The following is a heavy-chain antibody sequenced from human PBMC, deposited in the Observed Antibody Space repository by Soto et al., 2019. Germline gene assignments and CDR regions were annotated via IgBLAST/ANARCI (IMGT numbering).Heavy chain of an antibody. CDR3: ARINLWFGELSPYFDY. CDR2: IKQDGSEK. V-gene: IGHV3-7*03. D-gene: IGHD3-10*01. J-gene: IGHJ4*02. Sequence: PSGSLRLSCAASGFTFSSDWMSWIRQAPGKGLEWVANIKQDGSEKYYVDSVKGRFTISRDNAKNSLYLQMNSLRAEDTAVYYCARINLWFGELSPYFDYWGQGTLVTVSS. CDR1: GFTFSSDW.